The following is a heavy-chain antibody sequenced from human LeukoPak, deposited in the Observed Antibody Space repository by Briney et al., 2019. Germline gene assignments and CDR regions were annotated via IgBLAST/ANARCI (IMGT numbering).Heavy chain of an antibody. Sequence: GGSLRLSCAASGFTVSSNYMSWVRQAPGKGLEWVSVIYSGGSTYYADSVKGRFTISRDNSKNTLYLPMNSLRAEDTAVYYCAREGYSYGYDAFDIWGQGTMVTVSS. CDR1: GFTVSSNY. CDR2: IYSGGST. V-gene: IGHV3-66*01. CDR3: AREGYSYGYDAFDI. J-gene: IGHJ3*02. D-gene: IGHD5-18*01.